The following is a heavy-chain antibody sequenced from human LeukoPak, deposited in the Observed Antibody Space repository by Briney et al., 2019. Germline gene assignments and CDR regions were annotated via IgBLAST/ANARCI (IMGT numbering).Heavy chain of an antibody. J-gene: IGHJ5*01. CDR1: GFTSYMYA. CDR3: AKDRPNFHENSGHYYRRDGDS. V-gene: IGHV3-23*01. D-gene: IGHD3-22*01. Sequence: GGSLRLSCQASGFTSYMYAMSWVRQAPGKGLEWVASMCGTAGCTFYPDSVKGRFTISRDNSKNVLYLRMNSLTAEDTAIYYCAKDRPNFHENSGHYYRRDGDSWGQGTLVTVSS. CDR2: MCGTAGCT.